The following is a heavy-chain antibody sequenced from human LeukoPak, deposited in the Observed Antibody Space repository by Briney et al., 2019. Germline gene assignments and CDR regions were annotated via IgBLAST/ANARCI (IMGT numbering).Heavy chain of an antibody. J-gene: IGHJ4*02. Sequence: KPSETLSLTCTVSGGSISSGDYYWSWIRQPPGKGLEWIGYIYYSGSTYYNPSLKSRVTISVDTSKNQFSLKLSSVTAADTAVYHCAREGVVSRCPDYWGQGTLVTVSS. D-gene: IGHD2-2*01. CDR1: GGSISSGDYY. CDR2: IYYSGST. V-gene: IGHV4-30-4*08. CDR3: AREGVVSRCPDY.